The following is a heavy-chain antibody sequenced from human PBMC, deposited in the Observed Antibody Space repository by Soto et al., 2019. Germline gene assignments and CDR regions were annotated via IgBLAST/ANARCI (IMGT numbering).Heavy chain of an antibody. CDR3: ARVGSSSLWGYYYYYMDV. J-gene: IGHJ6*03. D-gene: IGHD6-6*01. Sequence: GGSLRLSCAASGFTFSSYWMHWVRQAPGKGLVWVSRINSDGSSTSYADSVKGRFTISRDNAKNTLYLQMNSLRAEDTAVYYCARVGSSSLWGYYYYYMDVWGKGTTVTVSS. V-gene: IGHV3-74*01. CDR1: GFTFSSYW. CDR2: INSDGSST.